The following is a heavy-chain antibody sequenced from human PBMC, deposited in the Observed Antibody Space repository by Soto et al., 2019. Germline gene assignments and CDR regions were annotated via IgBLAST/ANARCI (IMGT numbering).Heavy chain of an antibody. CDR1: GGSIKSYH. J-gene: IGHJ5*02. D-gene: IGHD3-16*01. Sequence: SLTRAASGGSIKSYHSSCIRPLAGKGPEWIGRIYTIGSTNYNPSLKSRVTMSVDTSKNQFSLKLSSVTAADTAVYFCARVDDSSEYSWCGPWGQRTRGTVSS. CDR3: ARVDDSSEYSWCGP. V-gene: IGHV4-4*07. CDR2: IYTIGST.